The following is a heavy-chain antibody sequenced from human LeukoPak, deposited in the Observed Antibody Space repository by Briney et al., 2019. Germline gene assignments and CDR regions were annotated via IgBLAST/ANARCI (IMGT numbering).Heavy chain of an antibody. D-gene: IGHD1-26*01. J-gene: IGHJ4*02. Sequence: KSSETPSLTCTVSGGSISSYYWSWIRQPPGKGLEWIGYIYYSGSTNYNPSLKSRVTISVDTSKNQFSLKLSSVTAADRAVYYCAVSGSYVSLDYWGQGTLVTVSS. CDR2: IYYSGST. V-gene: IGHV4-59*01. CDR3: AVSGSYVSLDY. CDR1: GGSISSYY.